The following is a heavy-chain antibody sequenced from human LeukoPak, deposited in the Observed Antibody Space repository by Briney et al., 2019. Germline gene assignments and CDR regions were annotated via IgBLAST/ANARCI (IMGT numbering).Heavy chain of an antibody. CDR3: AGATGTTNIDY. D-gene: IGHD1-7*01. CDR2: INHSGST. Sequence: SETLSLTCAVYGGSFSGYYWSWIRQPSGKGLEWIGEINHSGSTNYNPSLKSRVTISVDTSKNQFSLKLSSVTAADTAVYYCAGATGTTNIDYWGQGTLVTVSS. CDR1: GGSFSGYY. V-gene: IGHV4-34*01. J-gene: IGHJ4*02.